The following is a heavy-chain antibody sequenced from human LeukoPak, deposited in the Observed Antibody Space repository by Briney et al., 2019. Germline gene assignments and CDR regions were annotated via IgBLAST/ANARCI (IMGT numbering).Heavy chain of an antibody. CDR1: GFTFDDYA. D-gene: IGHD6-19*01. V-gene: IGHV3-9*01. J-gene: IGHJ6*02. CDR2: ISWNSGSI. Sequence: GGSLRLSCAASGFTFDDYAMHWVRQAPGKGLEWVSGISWNSGSIGYADSVKGRFTISRDNAKNSLYLQMSSLRAEDTALYYCAKAYSSGWYYYYGMDVWGQGTTVTVSS. CDR3: AKAYSSGWYYYYGMDV.